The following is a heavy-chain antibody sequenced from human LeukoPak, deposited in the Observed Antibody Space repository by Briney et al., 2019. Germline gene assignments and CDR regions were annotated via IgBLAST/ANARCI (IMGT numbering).Heavy chain of an antibody. V-gene: IGHV1-18*01. D-gene: IGHD3-10*01. CDR2: ISAYKGDT. CDR3: SGQMVRGAMGPGFDP. CDR1: GYTFTSDS. J-gene: IGHJ5*02. Sequence: ASVNVSSKPSGYTFTSDSTSCVRHTPQERLEWMGWISAYKGDTNYTQKLKGRVTIATDTSTSTDYMELRSPRSDDTAVVYCSGQMVRGAMGPGFDPWGQGTLVTVSS.